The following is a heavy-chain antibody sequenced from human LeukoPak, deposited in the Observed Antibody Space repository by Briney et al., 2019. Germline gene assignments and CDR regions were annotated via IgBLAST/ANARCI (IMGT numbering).Heavy chain of an antibody. D-gene: IGHD6-25*01. CDR3: ARGPAAVHP. CDR1: GYSLTNHF. J-gene: IGHJ5*02. Sequence: PSETLSLTYPVHGYSLTNHFWIWLRQPPGKGLEWIGEILHTGSTDYNPSFKSRVSTSLDTSKNQFFLNLTSVTAADTAVYYCARGPAAVHPWGQGTLVSVSS. CDR2: ILHTGST. V-gene: IGHV4-34*12.